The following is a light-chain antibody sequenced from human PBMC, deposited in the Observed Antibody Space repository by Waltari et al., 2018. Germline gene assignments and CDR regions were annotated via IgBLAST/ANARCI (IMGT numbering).Light chain of an antibody. J-gene: IGLJ2*01. CDR1: TSNIGNNF. CDR2: GSN. V-gene: IGLV1-51*01. Sequence: QSMLTQPPSVSAAQGEKVTISCSGTTSNIGNNFVSWYQQLPGTAPKLFIQGSNKRPSGIPHRFSGSKSGTSATLTITGRQTEDEADYYCRTWDSTLSDVVFGGGTKLTVL. CDR3: RTWDSTLSDVV.